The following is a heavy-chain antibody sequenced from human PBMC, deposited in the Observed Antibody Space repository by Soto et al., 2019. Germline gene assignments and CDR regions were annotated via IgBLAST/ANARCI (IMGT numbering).Heavy chain of an antibody. CDR1: GFTFSTYS. J-gene: IGHJ4*02. V-gene: IGHV3-48*02. CDR2: ISSSSSNI. Sequence: GGSLRLSCAASGFTFSTYSMTWVRQAPGKGLEWVSYISSSSSNIYYADSVKGRFTVSRDNAKNSLYLQMNSLRDADTAVFYCARGGYPIDYWGQGTLVTVST. CDR3: ARGGYPIDY. D-gene: IGHD5-18*01.